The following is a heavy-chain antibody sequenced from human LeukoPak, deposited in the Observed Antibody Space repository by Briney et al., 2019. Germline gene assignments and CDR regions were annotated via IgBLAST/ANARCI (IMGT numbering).Heavy chain of an antibody. CDR3: ARDRDLASGYYSWFDP. CDR1: GYTFTSYY. Sequence: ASVKVSCKASGYTFTSYYMHWVRQAPGQGLEWMGIINPSGGSTSYAQKFQGRVTMTRDTSTSTVYMELSSLRSEDTAVYHCARDRDLASGYYSWFDPWGQGTLVTVSS. V-gene: IGHV1-46*01. CDR2: INPSGGST. J-gene: IGHJ5*02. D-gene: IGHD3-22*01.